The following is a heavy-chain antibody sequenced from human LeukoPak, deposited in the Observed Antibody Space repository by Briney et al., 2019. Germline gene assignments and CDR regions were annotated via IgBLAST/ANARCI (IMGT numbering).Heavy chain of an antibody. CDR2: ISSSSSYI. CDR3: ASTPSFLTGYETPSYGMDV. D-gene: IGHD3-9*01. V-gene: IGHV3-21*01. J-gene: IGHJ6*02. Sequence: GGSLRLSCAASGFTFSSYSMNWVRQAPGKGLEWVSSISSSSSYIYYADSVKGRFTISRDNAKNSLYLQMNSLRAEDTAVYYCASTPSFLTGYETPSYGMDVWGQGTTVTVSS. CDR1: GFTFSSYS.